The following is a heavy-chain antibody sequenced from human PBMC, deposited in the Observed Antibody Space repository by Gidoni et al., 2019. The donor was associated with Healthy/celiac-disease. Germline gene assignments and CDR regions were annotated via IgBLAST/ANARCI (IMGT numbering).Heavy chain of an antibody. CDR1: GFTFDDYA. Sequence: EVQLVESGGGLVQPGRSLRLSCAASGFTFDDYAMHWVRQAPGQGLGWVSGISWNSGSIGYADSVKGRFTISRDNAKNSLYLQMNSLRAEDTALYYCAKDWGGSYYFYYFDYWGQGTLVTVSS. D-gene: IGHD1-26*01. J-gene: IGHJ4*02. CDR3: AKDWGGSYYFYYFDY. CDR2: ISWNSGSI. V-gene: IGHV3-9*01.